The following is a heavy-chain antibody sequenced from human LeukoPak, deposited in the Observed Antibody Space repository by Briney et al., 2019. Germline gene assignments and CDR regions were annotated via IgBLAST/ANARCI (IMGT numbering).Heavy chain of an antibody. CDR1: GFTFNNYA. J-gene: IGHJ4*02. Sequence: GGSLRLSCAASGFTFNNYAMTWVRQAPGKGLEWVSVVSGSGDNTNYADSVKGRFTISRDNSKNTLFLQMNSLRTEDTAVYFCARWGNDYSQFDSWGQGTLVSVS. CDR2: VSGSGDNT. CDR3: ARWGNDYSQFDS. D-gene: IGHD4-11*01. V-gene: IGHV3-23*01.